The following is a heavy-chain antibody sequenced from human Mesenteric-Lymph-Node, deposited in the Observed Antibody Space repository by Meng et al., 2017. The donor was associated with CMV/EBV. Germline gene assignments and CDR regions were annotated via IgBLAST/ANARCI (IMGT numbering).Heavy chain of an antibody. CDR1: GFTFTSYA. J-gene: IGHJ4*02. CDR2: ISNSGTYI. D-gene: IGHD3-10*01. V-gene: IGHV3-21*01. Sequence: GESLKISCAASGFTFTSYAMHWVRQAPGKGLEWVSSISNSGTYIYYGDSVKGRFTISRDNAKNSLYLQMNSLGGEDTAVYYCVRAMVRGAYWGQGTLVTVSS. CDR3: VRAMVRGAY.